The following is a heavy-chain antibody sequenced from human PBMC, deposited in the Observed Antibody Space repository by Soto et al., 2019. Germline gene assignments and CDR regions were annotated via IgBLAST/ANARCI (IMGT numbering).Heavy chain of an antibody. Sequence: GGTLRLSCAAFGFTFKESAMNWVRQAPGQGLEWVASISDTGASTWYAESVRGRLSISRDNSKNTLYLQMNSLRGEDTAVYYCAKGRGSGWALYFDNCGEETLGAVSS. CDR1: GFTFKESA. V-gene: IGHV3-23*01. D-gene: IGHD6-19*01. J-gene: IGHJ4*02. CDR2: ISDTGAST. CDR3: AKGRGSGWALYFDN.